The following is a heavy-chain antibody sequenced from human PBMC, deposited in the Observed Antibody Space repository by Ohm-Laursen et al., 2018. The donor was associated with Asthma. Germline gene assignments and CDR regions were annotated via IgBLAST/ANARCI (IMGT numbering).Heavy chain of an antibody. CDR3: ARDPPVTTVTTGEYFDF. D-gene: IGHD4-17*01. CDR2: ISSSGSTI. J-gene: IGHJ4*01. Sequence: GSLRLSCSASGFTFSDYYMSWIRQAPGKGLEWVSYISSSGSTIYYADSVKGRFTISRDNAKNSLYLQMNSLRAEDTAVYYCARDPPVTTVTTGEYFDFWGHGTPVTVSS. CDR1: GFTFSDYY. V-gene: IGHV3-11*01.